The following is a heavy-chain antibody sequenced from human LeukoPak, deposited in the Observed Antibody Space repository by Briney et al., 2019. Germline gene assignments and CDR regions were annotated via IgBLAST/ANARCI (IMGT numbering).Heavy chain of an antibody. CDR2: ISRSSSYI. V-gene: IGHV3-21*01. Sequence: GGSLRLSCAASGFTFSSYSMNWVRQAPGKGLEWVSSISRSSSYIYYADSVKGRFTISRDDAKNSLYLQMNSLRAEDTAVYYCARESQSAYYFDSSGYEDAFDIWGQGTMVTVSS. CDR3: ARESQSAYYFDSSGYEDAFDI. CDR1: GFTFSSYS. D-gene: IGHD3-22*01. J-gene: IGHJ3*02.